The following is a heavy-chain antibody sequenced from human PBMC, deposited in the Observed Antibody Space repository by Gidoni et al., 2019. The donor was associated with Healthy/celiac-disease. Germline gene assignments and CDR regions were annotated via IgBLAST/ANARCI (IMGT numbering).Heavy chain of an antibody. J-gene: IGHJ4*02. CDR3: ARDGRFLGGYSNYFDY. V-gene: IGHV3-33*01. CDR2: IWYDGSNK. CDR1: GFTFRSYG. Sequence: QVQLVESGGGVVHPARSLRLSCAASGFTFRSYGMHWVRHAPGKGLEWVGVIWYDGSNKYYADAGKGRFTSSRDNSKNTLYLQMKSLRDEDTAVYYCARDGRFLGGYSNYFDYWGQGTLVTVSS. D-gene: IGHD4-4*01.